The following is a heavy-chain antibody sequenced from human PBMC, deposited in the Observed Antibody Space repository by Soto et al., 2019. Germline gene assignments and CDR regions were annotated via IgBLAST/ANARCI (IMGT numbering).Heavy chain of an antibody. V-gene: IGHV1-2*04. J-gene: IGHJ4*02. CDR3: ASGSVAADIDY. D-gene: IGHD6-19*01. Sequence: ASLKVSCTASGYTFIDYDMHWVRQAPGQGLEWMGWINPNSGGTNYAQKFQGWVTMTRDTSISTAYLELSRLRSDDTAIYYCASGSVAADIDYWGQGTLVPVSS. CDR2: INPNSGGT. CDR1: GYTFIDYD.